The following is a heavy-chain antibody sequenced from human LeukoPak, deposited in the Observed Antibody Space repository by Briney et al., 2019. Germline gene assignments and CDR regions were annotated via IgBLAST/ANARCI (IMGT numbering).Heavy chain of an antibody. CDR2: ISWNSGSI. Sequence: PGRSLRLSCAASGFTFDDYAMHWVRQAPGKGLEWVSGISWNSGSIGYADSVKGRFTISRDNAKNSLYLQMNSLRAEDTALYYCAKDAEWELRYPFDYWGQGTLVTVSS. V-gene: IGHV3-9*01. CDR1: GFTFDDYA. J-gene: IGHJ4*02. CDR3: AKDAEWELRYPFDY. D-gene: IGHD1-26*01.